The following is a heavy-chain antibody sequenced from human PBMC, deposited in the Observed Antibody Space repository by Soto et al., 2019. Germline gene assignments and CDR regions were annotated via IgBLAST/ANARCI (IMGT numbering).Heavy chain of an antibody. V-gene: IGHV4-34*02. CDR2: INHGGST. CDR1: GGSFSGSY. Sequence: QVQLQQWGAGLLKPSETLSLTCAVYGGSFSGSYWSWIRQPPGKGLEWIGEINHGGSTRYNPSLMSRVTISVDTSKNQFSLELSSVTAADTATYYCARVDDVWGGGTTVTVSS. J-gene: IGHJ6*04. CDR3: ARVDDV.